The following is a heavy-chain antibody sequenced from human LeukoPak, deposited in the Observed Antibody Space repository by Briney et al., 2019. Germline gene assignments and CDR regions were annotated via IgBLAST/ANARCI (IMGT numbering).Heavy chain of an antibody. CDR3: ARMYYHDSSDYYWAPDY. CDR2: IISSGITI. D-gene: IGHD3-22*01. CDR1: GFTFSSYE. J-gene: IGHJ4*02. V-gene: IGHV3-48*03. Sequence: GGSPRLSCAASGFTFSSYEMNCVREALGEGRERVSYIISSGITIYYADSVKGGFPISRDNAKNTLYLQMNSLRAEDTAVYYCARMYYHDSSDYYWAPDYWGQGTLVTVSS.